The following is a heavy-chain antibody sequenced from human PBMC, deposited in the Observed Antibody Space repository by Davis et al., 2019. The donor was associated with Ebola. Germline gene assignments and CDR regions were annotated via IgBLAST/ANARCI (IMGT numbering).Heavy chain of an antibody. D-gene: IGHD3-10*01. Sequence: GESLKISCAASGFTFSSYSMNWVRQAPGKGLEWVSYISSSSSTIYYADSVKGRFTISRDNAKNSLYLQMNSLRDEDTAVYYCARDSSYYGSESLPPYFDYWGQGTLVTVSS. J-gene: IGHJ4*02. V-gene: IGHV3-48*02. CDR3: ARDSSYYGSESLPPYFDY. CDR2: ISSSSSTI. CDR1: GFTFSSYS.